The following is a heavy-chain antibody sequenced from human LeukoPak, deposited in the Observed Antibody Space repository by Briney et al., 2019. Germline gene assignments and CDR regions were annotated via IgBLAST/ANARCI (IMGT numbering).Heavy chain of an antibody. CDR3: ARAGIYGSSWYKY. CDR2: IKQDGSEK. D-gene: IGHD6-13*01. V-gene: IGHV3-7*01. Sequence: GGSLRLSCAASGFTFSSYWMSWVRQAPGKGLEWVANIKQDGSEKYYVDSVKGRFTISRDNAKNSLYLQMNSLRAEDTAVYYCARAGIYGSSWYKYWGQGTLVTVSS. J-gene: IGHJ4*02. CDR1: GFTFSSYW.